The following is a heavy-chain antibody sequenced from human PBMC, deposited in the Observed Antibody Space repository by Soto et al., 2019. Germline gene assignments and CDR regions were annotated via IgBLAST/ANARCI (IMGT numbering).Heavy chain of an antibody. D-gene: IGHD3-3*01. CDR3: ARDSYYDFWSGYLDYYYGMDV. J-gene: IGHJ6*02. CDR2: IYYSGST. Sequence: PSETLSLTCPVSGVSVSSGSYYWSWIRQPPGKGLEWIGYIYYSGSTNYNPSLKSRVTISVDTSKNQFSLKLSSVTAADTAVYYCARDSYYDFWSGYLDYYYGMDVWGQGTTVTVSS. CDR1: GVSVSSGSYY. V-gene: IGHV4-61*01.